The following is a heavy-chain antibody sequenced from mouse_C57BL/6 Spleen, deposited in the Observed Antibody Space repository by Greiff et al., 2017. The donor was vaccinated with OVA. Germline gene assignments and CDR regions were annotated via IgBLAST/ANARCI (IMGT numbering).Heavy chain of an antibody. J-gene: IGHJ2*01. CDR1: GYAFSSYW. V-gene: IGHV1-80*01. CDR3: ARVASAGTWYFDY. D-gene: IGHD4-1*01. CDR2: IYPGDGDT. Sequence: QVQLQQSGAELVKPGASVKISCKASGYAFSSYWMNWVKQRPGKGLEWIGQIYPGDGDTNYNGKFKGKATLTADKSSSTAYMQLSSLTSEDSAVYFCARVASAGTWYFDYWGQGTTLTVSS.